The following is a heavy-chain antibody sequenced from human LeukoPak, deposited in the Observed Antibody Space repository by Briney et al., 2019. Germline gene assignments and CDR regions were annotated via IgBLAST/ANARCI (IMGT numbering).Heavy chain of an antibody. Sequence: PSETLSLTCAVSVGSMTSDYWSWIRQPPGEGLEWIGYIYYSGTTYYNPSLKSRVTISVDTSKNQFSLKLTSVTAADTAVYYCARGYYFPDYWGQGTLVTVSS. J-gene: IGHJ4*02. CDR1: VGSMTSDY. V-gene: IGHV4-59*01. CDR3: ARGYYFPDY. D-gene: IGHD2/OR15-2a*01. CDR2: IYYSGTT.